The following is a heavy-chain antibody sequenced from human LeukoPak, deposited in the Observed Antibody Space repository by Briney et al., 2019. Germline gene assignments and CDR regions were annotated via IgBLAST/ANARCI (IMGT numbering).Heavy chain of an antibody. CDR3: AKCRYHSSSCHGDY. D-gene: IGHD6-13*01. CDR1: GFTFSSSA. V-gene: IGHV3-23*01. Sequence: GGSLRLSCAASGFTFSSSAMIWVRQAPGKGLEWVSGMSASGDSTYYADSVKGRFTISRDNSKNTLYLQMNSLRAVDTAVYYCAKCRYHSSSCHGDYWGQGTLVTVSS. CDR2: MSASGDST. J-gene: IGHJ4*02.